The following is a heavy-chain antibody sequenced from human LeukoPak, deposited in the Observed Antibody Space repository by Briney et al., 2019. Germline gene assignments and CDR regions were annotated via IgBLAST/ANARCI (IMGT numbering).Heavy chain of an antibody. J-gene: IGHJ4*02. V-gene: IGHV3-23*01. CDR1: GFTFSSYS. D-gene: IGHD3-10*01. CDR3: AKRGIVIRAVIIIGFHKEAYYFDY. CDR2: ISERGGST. Sequence: GGSLRLSCAASGFTFSSYSMNWVRQAPGKGLEWVSGISERGGSTNYADSVKGRFIISRDTSKNTVYLQMNSLRAEDTAVYFCAKRGIVIRAVIIIGFHKEAYYFDYWGQGILVTVSS.